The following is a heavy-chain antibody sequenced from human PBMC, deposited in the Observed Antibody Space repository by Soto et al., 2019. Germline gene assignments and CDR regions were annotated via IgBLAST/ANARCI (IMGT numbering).Heavy chain of an antibody. CDR2: TYYRSKWYN. CDR3: ARESGYDYFVGGPPSPLYCYYGMDV. CDR1: GDSVSSNSAA. J-gene: IGHJ6*02. D-gene: IGHD5-12*01. V-gene: IGHV6-1*01. Sequence: SQTLSLTCAISGDSVSSNSAAWNWIRQSPSRGLEWLGRTYYRSKWYNDYAVSVKSRITINPDTSKNQFSLQLNSVTPEDTAVYYCARESGYDYFVGGPPSPLYCYYGMDVWGQGTTVTVSS.